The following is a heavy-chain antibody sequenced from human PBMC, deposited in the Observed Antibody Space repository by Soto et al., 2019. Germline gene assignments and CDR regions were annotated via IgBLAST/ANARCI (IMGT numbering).Heavy chain of an antibody. J-gene: IGHJ3*02. Sequence: ASVKVSCKASGETFTSCYMHWGRQAPGQGLEWMGIINPSGGSTSYAQKFQGGGTMTRDTSTSTVYRERSSLRSEDTAVYYCARDPGNYLVVPAAMLAFDTWGQGTLDTVSS. CDR2: INPSGGST. CDR3: ARDPGNYLVVPAAMLAFDT. D-gene: IGHD2-2*01. CDR1: GETFTSCY. V-gene: IGHV1-46*01.